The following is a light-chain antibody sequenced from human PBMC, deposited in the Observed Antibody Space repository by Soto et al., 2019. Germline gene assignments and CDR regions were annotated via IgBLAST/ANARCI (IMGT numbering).Light chain of an antibody. V-gene: IGLV2-23*01. CDR1: SSDVGNYNL. CDR3: CSYARGSTYV. CDR2: DGS. Sequence: QSALTQPASVSGSPGQSITISCTGTSSDVGNYNLVYWYQQHPGKAPKLMIYDGSKRPSGVSNRFSGSKSDNTASLTSSWLQAEDEAHYYCCSYARGSTYVFGTGTKLTVL. J-gene: IGLJ1*01.